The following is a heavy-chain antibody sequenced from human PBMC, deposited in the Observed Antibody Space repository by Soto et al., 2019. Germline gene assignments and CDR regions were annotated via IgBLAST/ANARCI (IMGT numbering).Heavy chain of an antibody. D-gene: IGHD2-2*01. V-gene: IGHV4-31*02. CDR2: IYYSGST. CDR3: ARELAVPAANNWFDP. J-gene: IGHJ5*02. CDR1: GGSISSGGYY. Sequence: SETLSLTCTVSGGSISSGGYYWSGIRQHPGKGLEWIGYIYYSGSTYYNPSLKSRVTISVDTSKNQFSLKLSSVTAADTAVYYCARELAVPAANNWFDPWGQGTLVTVSS.